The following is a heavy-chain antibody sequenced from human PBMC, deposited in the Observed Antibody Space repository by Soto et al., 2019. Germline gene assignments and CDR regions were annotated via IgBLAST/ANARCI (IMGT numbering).Heavy chain of an antibody. Sequence: PSETLSLTCTVSGGSISSGGYYWSWIRQHPGKGLEWIGYIYYSGSTYYNQSLKSRVTISVDTSKNQFSLKLSSVTAADTAVYYCAEMTTVTDYGMDVWGQGTTVTVSS. CDR1: GGSISSGGYY. J-gene: IGHJ6*02. CDR2: IYYSGST. CDR3: AEMTTVTDYGMDV. V-gene: IGHV4-31*03. D-gene: IGHD4-17*01.